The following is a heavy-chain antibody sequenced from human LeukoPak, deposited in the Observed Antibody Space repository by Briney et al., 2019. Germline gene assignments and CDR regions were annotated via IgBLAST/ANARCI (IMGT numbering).Heavy chain of an antibody. V-gene: IGHV4-31*03. CDR1: GDPIRSGDYY. D-gene: IGHD1-26*01. CDR3: ARDLSSGSERAFDI. J-gene: IGHJ3*02. Sequence: SETLSLTCTVSGDPIRSGDYYWHWLRQSPGKGLEWIGYIYYSGSTYYNPSLKSRVTISVDTSKNQFSLKLSSVTAADTAVYYCARDLSSGSERAFDIWGQGTMVTVSS. CDR2: IYYSGST.